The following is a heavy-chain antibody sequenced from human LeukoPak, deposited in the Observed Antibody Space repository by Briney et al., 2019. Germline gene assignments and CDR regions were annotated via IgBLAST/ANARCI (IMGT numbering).Heavy chain of an antibody. Sequence: PGGSLRLSCAASGFTFSTYYMSWVRQAPGKGLERVSGIYGGGNSYYADSVTGRFTISRDNSRNTLYLQMNSLRGEDTAAYYCARELTVGATIDYWGQGTLVTVSS. J-gene: IGHJ4*02. V-gene: IGHV3-66*02. CDR1: GFTFSTYY. D-gene: IGHD1-26*01. CDR3: ARELTVGATIDY. CDR2: IYGGGNS.